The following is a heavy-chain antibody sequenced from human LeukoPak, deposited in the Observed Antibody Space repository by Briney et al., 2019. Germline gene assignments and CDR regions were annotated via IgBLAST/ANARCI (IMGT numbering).Heavy chain of an antibody. CDR2: ISSTSSTI. CDR1: GFTFSTYS. J-gene: IGHJ4*02. CDR3: TPHRDGNYPFDY. D-gene: IGHD1-7*01. V-gene: IGHV3-48*02. Sequence: PGGSLRLSCAASGFTFSTYSMNWVRQAPGKGLEWVSYISSTSSTIYYADSVKGRFTISRDSAKNSLYLQMSSLRDDDTAVYYCTPHRDGNYPFDYWGQGTLVTAST.